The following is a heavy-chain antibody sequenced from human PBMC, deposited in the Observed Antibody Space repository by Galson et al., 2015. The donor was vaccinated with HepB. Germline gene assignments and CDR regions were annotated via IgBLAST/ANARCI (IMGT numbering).Heavy chain of an antibody. CDR2: IYTSGST. Sequence: LTCTVSGGSISSYYWSWIRQPTGKGLEWIGRIYTSGSTNYNPSLKSRVTMSVDTSKNQFSLKLSSVTAADTAVYYCAREYDYGDYGVWYFDLWGRGTLVTVSS. J-gene: IGHJ2*01. CDR3: AREYDYGDYGVWYFDL. V-gene: IGHV4-4*07. D-gene: IGHD4-17*01. CDR1: GGSISSYY.